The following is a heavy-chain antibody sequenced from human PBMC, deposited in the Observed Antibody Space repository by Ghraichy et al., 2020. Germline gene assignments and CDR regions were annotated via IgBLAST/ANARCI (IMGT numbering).Heavy chain of an antibody. CDR1: GDSIKTYF. CDR3: ARLNSNWFDP. Sequence: SKTLSLTCTVSGDSIKTYFWSWVRQPPGKGLEWIAYIHSSGSTKYNPSLKSRVTISMDTSKNYFSLKVNSVTTTDTAVYYCARLNSNWFDPWGQGTLVTISS. J-gene: IGHJ5*02. D-gene: IGHD1/OR15-1a*01. V-gene: IGHV4-59*01. CDR2: IHSSGST.